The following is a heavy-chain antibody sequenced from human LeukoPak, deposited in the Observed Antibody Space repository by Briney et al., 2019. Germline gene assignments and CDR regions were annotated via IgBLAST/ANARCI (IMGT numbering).Heavy chain of an antibody. V-gene: IGHV7-4-1*02. CDR3: ARDREVGAGYFDY. D-gene: IGHD1-26*01. Sequence: GASGRVSCNASGDTFSTYAMNWGRQAPRQEVKWLGWINTNTRNPTYAQGFTGRLVFSLDTSVSTAYLQNSSLKAEDTVVYYCARDREVGAGYFDYWGQGTLVTVSS. J-gene: IGHJ4*02. CDR1: GDTFSTYA. CDR2: INTNTRNP.